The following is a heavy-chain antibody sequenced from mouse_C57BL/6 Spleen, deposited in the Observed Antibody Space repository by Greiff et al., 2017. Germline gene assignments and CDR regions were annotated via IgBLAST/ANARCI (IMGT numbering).Heavy chain of an antibody. CDR1: GHTFTDYE. V-gene: IGHV1-15*01. Sequence: VQLQQSGAELVRPGASVTLSCKASGHTFTDYEMHWVKQTPVHGLEWIGAIDPETGGTAYNQKFKGKAILTADKSSSTAYMELRSLTSEDSAVYYCTEDSSDSGAMDYWGQGTSVTVSS. CDR2: IDPETGGT. D-gene: IGHD3-2*02. CDR3: TEDSSDSGAMDY. J-gene: IGHJ4*01.